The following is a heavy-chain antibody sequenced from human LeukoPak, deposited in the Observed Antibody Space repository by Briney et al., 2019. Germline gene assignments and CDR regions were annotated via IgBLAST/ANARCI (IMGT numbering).Heavy chain of an antibody. J-gene: IGHJ3*02. CDR1: GFTFSTFA. Sequence: GGSLRLSCAASGFTFSTFAMIWVRQPPGKGLEWVSSIFPSGGEIHYADSVRGRFTISRDNSKSTLSLQMNSLRAEDTAVYYCAKPASHGGDAFDIWGQGTMVTVSS. CDR3: AKPASHGGDAFDI. D-gene: IGHD2-2*01. CDR2: IFPSGGEI. V-gene: IGHV3-23*01.